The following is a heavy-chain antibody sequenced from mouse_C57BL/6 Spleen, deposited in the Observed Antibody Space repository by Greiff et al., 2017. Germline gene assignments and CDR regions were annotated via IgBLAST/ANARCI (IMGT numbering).Heavy chain of an antibody. CDR2: IDPSDSYT. J-gene: IGHJ1*03. D-gene: IGHD2-1*01. CDR1: GYTFTSYW. Sequence: QVQLQQPGAELVRPGTSVKLSCKASGYTFTSYWMHWVKQRPGQGLEWIGVIDPSDSYTNYNQKFKGKATLTVDTSSSTDYLQLSSLTSEDSAVYYCARYYGNYFDVWGTGTTVTVSS. V-gene: IGHV1-59*01. CDR3: ARYYGNYFDV.